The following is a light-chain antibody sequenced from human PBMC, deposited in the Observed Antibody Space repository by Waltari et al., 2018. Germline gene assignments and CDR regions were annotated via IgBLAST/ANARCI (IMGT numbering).Light chain of an antibody. CDR1: QSVGSY. Sequence: EIVLTQSPATLSLSPGDTATLSCRASQSVGSYLAWYQQKPGQPPRLLIYDASIRATGVPARFRGSGSGTEFTLTISSLEAEDFAVYYCQQRSNWTPHTFGQGARLEIK. CDR2: DAS. J-gene: IGKJ2*01. V-gene: IGKV3-11*01. CDR3: QQRSNWTPHT.